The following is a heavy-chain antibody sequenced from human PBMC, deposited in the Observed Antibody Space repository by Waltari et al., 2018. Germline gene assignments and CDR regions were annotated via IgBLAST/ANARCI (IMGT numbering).Heavy chain of an antibody. CDR3: AGRVNIVATTFDY. J-gene: IGHJ4*02. Sequence: QVQLQESGPGLVKPSETLSLTCAVSGYSISSGYYWGWIRQPPGKGLEWIGSIYHSGSTYYNPSRKSRVTISVDTSKNQFSLKLSSVTAADTAVYYCAGRVNIVATTFDYWGQGTLVTVSS. V-gene: IGHV4-38-2*01. D-gene: IGHD5-12*01. CDR2: IYHSGST. CDR1: GYSISSGYY.